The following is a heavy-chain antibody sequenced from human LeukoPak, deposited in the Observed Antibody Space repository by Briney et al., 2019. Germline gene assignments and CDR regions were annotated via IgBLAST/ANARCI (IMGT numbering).Heavy chain of an antibody. CDR1: GGPFSGYF. J-gene: IGHJ4*02. CDR3: ARRYYYNLGSFPFDF. Sequence: PSETLSLTCAVSGGPFSGYFWSWLRQSSGKGLEWIGEIHNSGTTNYNPSLNSRVTISEDTSKNQFYLKLSSVTAADTAVYYCARRYYYNLGSFPFDFWGQGTLVTVSS. V-gene: IGHV4-34*01. CDR2: IHNSGTT. D-gene: IGHD3-10*01.